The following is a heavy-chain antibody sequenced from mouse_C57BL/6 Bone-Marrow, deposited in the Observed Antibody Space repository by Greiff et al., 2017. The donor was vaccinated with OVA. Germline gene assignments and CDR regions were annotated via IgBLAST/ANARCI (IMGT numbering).Heavy chain of an antibody. D-gene: IGHD2-1*01. J-gene: IGHJ1*03. CDR3: ARENYGNGWYFDV. CDR1: GFTFSDYG. Sequence: DVKLQESGGGLVKPGGSLKLSCAASGFTFSDYGMHWVRQAPEKGLEWVAYISSGSSTTYYADTVKGRFTISRDKAKNTLFLQMTSLRSEDTAMYYCARENYGNGWYFDVWGTVTTVTVSS. CDR2: ISSGSSTT. V-gene: IGHV5-17*01.